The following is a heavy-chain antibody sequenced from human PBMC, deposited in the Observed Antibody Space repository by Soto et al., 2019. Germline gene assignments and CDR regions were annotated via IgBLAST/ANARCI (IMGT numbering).Heavy chain of an antibody. D-gene: IGHD4-4*01. CDR1: GGSINSYC. CDR2: IFDSGNA. J-gene: IGHJ4*02. V-gene: IGHV4-59*08. Sequence: VQLQESGPGLVKPSETLSLTCTVSGGSINSYCWSWIRQPPGKGLEWIAYIFDSGNANYNPSLKSRVPISVDTSKNQFSLKLTSVTAADTAVYYCARHRRTTVAKFYFDNWGQGALVTVSS. CDR3: ARHRRTTVAKFYFDN.